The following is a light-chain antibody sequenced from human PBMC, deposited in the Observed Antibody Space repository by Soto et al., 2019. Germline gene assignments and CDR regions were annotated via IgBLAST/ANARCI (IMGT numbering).Light chain of an antibody. CDR2: EGS. Sequence: QSVLTQPASVSGSPGQSITISCTGTSSDVGSYNLVSWYQQHPGKAPKLMIYEGSKRSSGVSNRFSGSKSGNTASLTISGLQAEDEADYYCCSYAGSSTFVVFGGGTNVTVL. J-gene: IGLJ2*01. V-gene: IGLV2-23*01. CDR1: SSDVGSYNL. CDR3: CSYAGSSTFVV.